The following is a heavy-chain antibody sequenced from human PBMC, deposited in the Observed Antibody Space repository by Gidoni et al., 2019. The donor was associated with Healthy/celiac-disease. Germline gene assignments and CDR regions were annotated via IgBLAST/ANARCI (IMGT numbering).Heavy chain of an antibody. CDR3: ARGGDRFLEWLFYRRWFDP. J-gene: IGHJ5*02. CDR1: GGSFSGYY. V-gene: IGHV4-34*01. CDR2: INHSGST. Sequence: TMSLTCAVYGGSFSGYYWSWIRQPPGKGLEWIGEINHSGSTNYNPSLKSRVTISVDTSKNQFSLKLSSVTAADTAVYYCARGGDRFLEWLFYRRWFDPWGQGTLVTVSS. D-gene: IGHD3-3*01.